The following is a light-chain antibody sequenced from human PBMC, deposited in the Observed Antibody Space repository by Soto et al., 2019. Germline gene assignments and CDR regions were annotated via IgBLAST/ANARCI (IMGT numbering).Light chain of an antibody. V-gene: IGKV3-15*01. Sequence: EVVMTQSPSTLSMSPGERATLSCRASQNVSSNLAWYQQKPGQAPRLLIYVASPRATGIPARFSGSGSGTEFTLTISSLQSEDFAVYYCQQHKNWHPYTFGQGTKLEIK. CDR3: QQHKNWHPYT. CDR1: QNVSSN. CDR2: VAS. J-gene: IGKJ2*01.